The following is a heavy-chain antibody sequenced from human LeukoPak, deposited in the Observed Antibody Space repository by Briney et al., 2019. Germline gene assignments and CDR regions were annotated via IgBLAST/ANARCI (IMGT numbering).Heavy chain of an antibody. D-gene: IGHD6-19*01. J-gene: IGHJ4*02. CDR3: ARDRGSGWLIFDY. Sequence: GGSLRLSCAASGFTFSSYGMHWVRQAPGKGLEWVAVIWYDGSNKYYADSVKGRFTISRGNSKNTLYLQMNSLRAEDTAVYYCARDRGSGWLIFDYWGQGTLVTVSS. CDR2: IWYDGSNK. CDR1: GFTFSSYG. V-gene: IGHV3-33*01.